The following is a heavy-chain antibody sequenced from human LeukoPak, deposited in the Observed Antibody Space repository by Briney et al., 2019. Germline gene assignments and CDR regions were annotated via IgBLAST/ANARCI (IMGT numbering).Heavy chain of an antibody. D-gene: IGHD4-17*01. Sequence: PGGSLRLSCAASGFTFSSCSMNWVRQAPGKGLEWVSAISSDSSYIYYADSVRGRFTISRDNAKNSLYLQMSSLRAEDTAVYYCARIRDFGASCHYFYMDVWGKGTTVTVSS. CDR3: ARIRDFGASCHYFYMDV. V-gene: IGHV3-21*01. CDR2: ISSDSSYI. CDR1: GFTFSSCS. J-gene: IGHJ6*03.